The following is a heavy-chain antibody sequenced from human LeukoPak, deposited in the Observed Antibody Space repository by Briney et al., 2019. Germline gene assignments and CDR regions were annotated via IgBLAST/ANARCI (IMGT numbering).Heavy chain of an antibody. CDR3: AREEYYDFWSGYYYYYGMDV. D-gene: IGHD3-3*01. V-gene: IGHV3-7*01. CDR2: IKQDGSEK. CDR1: GFTVSSNY. Sequence: GGSLRLSCAASGFTVSSNYMSWVRQAPGKGLEWVANIKQDGSEKYYVDSVKGRFTISRDNAKNSLYLQMNSLRAEDTAVYYCAREEYYDFWSGYYYYYGMDVWGQGTTVTVSS. J-gene: IGHJ6*02.